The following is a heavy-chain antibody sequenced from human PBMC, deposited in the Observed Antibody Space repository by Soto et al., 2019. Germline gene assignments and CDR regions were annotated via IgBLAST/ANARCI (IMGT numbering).Heavy chain of an antibody. J-gene: IGHJ4*02. CDR1: GGTFSSLA. V-gene: IGHV1-69*06. CDR2: LVPVFGTA. CDR3: ARSPGVFDY. Sequence: QVQLVQSGAEVKKPGSSVKVSCKASGGTFSSLAISWVRQAPGQGLEWMGGLVPVFGTANYAQKFQGRVTITADTSTSTSYMALGSLRSEDTAVYYCARSPGVFDYWGQGTLVTVSS. D-gene: IGHD3-10*01.